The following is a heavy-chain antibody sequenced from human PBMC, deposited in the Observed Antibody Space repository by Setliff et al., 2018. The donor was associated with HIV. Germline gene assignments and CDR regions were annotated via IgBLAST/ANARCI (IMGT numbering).Heavy chain of an antibody. D-gene: IGHD4-17*01. Sequence: GGSLRLSCTASGFTFGDYAMSWVRQAPGKGLEWVGFIRSKSYSATTEYAASVKGRFIISRDDSKGIAHLQMNSLRTEDTAVYYCARDPIDYGDSPFDYWGQGTLVTVSS. V-gene: IGHV3-49*04. CDR3: ARDPIDYGDSPFDY. CDR1: GFTFGDYA. J-gene: IGHJ4*02. CDR2: IRSKSYSATT.